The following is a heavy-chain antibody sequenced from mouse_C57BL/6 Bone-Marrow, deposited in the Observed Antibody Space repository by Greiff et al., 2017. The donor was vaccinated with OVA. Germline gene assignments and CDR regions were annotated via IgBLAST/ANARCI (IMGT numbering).Heavy chain of an antibody. CDR1: GYTFTSYW. J-gene: IGHJ3*01. CDR2: IDPSDSYT. Sequence: QVQLQQPGAELVMPGASVKLSCKASGYTFTSYWMHWVKQRPGQGLEWIGEIDPSDSYTNYNQKFKGKSTLTVDKSSSTAYMQLSGLTSEDSAVYYCARGGSSLFAYWGQGTLVTVSA. CDR3: ARGGSSLFAY. V-gene: IGHV1-69*01. D-gene: IGHD1-1*01.